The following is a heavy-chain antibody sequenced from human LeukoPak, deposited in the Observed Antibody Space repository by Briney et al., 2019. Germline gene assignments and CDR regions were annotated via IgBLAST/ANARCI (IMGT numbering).Heavy chain of an antibody. J-gene: IGHJ6*02. CDR1: GFSFSNSD. CDR2: ISTDGSSS. CDR3: ASYLTSIPSGMDV. Sequence: GGSLRLSCVGSGFSFSNSDMNWVRQAPGKGLEWVSRISTDGSSSTYADSVKGRFTISRDNGKNTLYLQMNSLRAEDTAVYYCASYLTSIPSGMDVWGQGTTVIVSS. D-gene: IGHD2/OR15-2a*01. V-gene: IGHV3-74*01.